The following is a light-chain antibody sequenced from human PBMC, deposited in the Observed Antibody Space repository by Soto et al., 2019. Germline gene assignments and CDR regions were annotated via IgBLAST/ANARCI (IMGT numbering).Light chain of an antibody. CDR1: SSDVGSYDH. CDR3: GSWDSSLSAYV. J-gene: IGLJ1*01. V-gene: IGLV2-14*01. Sequence: QSALTQPASVSGSPGQSITISCSGTSSDVGSYDHVAWYQQFPGKTPKLTIYEVSNRPSGIPDRFSGSKSGTSATLGITGFQTGDEADYYCGSWDSSLSAYVFATGTKLTVL. CDR2: EVS.